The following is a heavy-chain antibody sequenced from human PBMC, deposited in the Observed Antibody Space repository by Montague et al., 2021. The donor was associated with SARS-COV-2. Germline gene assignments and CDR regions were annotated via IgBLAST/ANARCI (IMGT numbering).Heavy chain of an antibody. V-gene: IGHV4-59*01. CDR3: AGGGDMNWFDP. J-gene: IGHJ5*02. CDR1: GGSISSYY. CDR2: IYYSGST. Sequence: SETLSLTCTVSGGSISSYYWSWIRQPPGKGLEWIGYIYYSGSTNYNPSLTSRVTISVDTSKNQFSLKLSSVTAADTAVYYCAGGGDMNWFDPWGQGTLVTVSS. D-gene: IGHD2-21*01.